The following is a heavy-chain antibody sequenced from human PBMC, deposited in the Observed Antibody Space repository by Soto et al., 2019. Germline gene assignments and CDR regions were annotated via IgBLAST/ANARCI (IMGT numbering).Heavy chain of an antibody. CDR3: ARGGDVYNFGAVY. CDR2: IIPKLGSA. Sequence: QVQLVQSGAEVKKPGSSVQVSCKASGGGNLRDYRTTWVRQAPGQWLEWMGGIIPKLGSANYAQNFQGRVTITADESTSTVYMELRSLRSEDTAVYYCARGGDVYNFGAVYWGQGTPVTVSS. CDR1: GGGNLRDYR. V-gene: IGHV1-69*01. J-gene: IGHJ4*02. D-gene: IGHD2-21*01.